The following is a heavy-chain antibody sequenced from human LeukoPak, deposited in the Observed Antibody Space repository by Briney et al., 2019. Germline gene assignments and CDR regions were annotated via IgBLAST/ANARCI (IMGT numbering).Heavy chain of an antibody. J-gene: IGHJ4*02. Sequence: GRSLRLSCAASGFTFRSYGMHWVRQAPGQGLDWVAFIWYDGSNKYYRESVKGRFTVSRDNSKITLYLQMDSLRAEDTAVYYCARSQPGTTVDAYWGQGTLVTGSS. CDR1: GFTFRSYG. CDR2: IWYDGSNK. D-gene: IGHD6-19*01. V-gene: IGHV3-33*01. CDR3: ARSQPGTTVDAY.